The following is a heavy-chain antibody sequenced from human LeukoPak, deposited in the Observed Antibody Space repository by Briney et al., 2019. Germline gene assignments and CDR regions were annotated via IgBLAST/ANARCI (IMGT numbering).Heavy chain of an antibody. CDR1: GYTFTDYY. CDR2: INPNSAGT. CDR3: ARAARSATSKFDS. D-gene: IGHD6-13*01. V-gene: IGHV1-2*02. J-gene: IGHJ5*01. Sequence: ASVKVSCKASGYTFTDYYLHWLRQDPGQGLEWVGWINPNSAGTEYAQEFQGRVTMTRDTSNSTAYMELSRLQPDDTAVYYCARAARSATSKFDSWGQGTRVTVSS.